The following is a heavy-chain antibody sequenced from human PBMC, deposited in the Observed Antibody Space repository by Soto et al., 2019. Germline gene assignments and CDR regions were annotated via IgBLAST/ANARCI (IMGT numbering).Heavy chain of an antibody. D-gene: IGHD3-9*01. CDR2: IYYSGST. CDR3: ARGLAEDDILTVPTFYNVMDV. V-gene: IGHV4-30-4*01. J-gene: IGHJ6*02. Sequence: ILSLTCTVAGGSSSRGGYYWRWIRQTQGKGLEWIGYIYYSGSTYYNPSLKSRVTISVDTSKNQFSLKLSSVTAADTAVYYCARGLAEDDILTVPTFYNVMDVWGQGTTVTVSS. CDR1: GGSSSRGGYY.